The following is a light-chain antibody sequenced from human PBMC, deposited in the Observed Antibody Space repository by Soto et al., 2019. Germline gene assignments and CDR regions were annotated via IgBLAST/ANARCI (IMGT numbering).Light chain of an antibody. CDR2: KAS. J-gene: IGKJ2*01. CDR3: QQYDSYSST. CDR1: ESISNW. Sequence: DIQMTQSPSTLSASVGDRVTITCRASESISNWLAWYQQKPGKTPNLLIYKASRLGSGVPSRFSGRASGTEFTLTISSLQPDDFATYYCQQYDSYSSTFGQGTKLEIK. V-gene: IGKV1-5*03.